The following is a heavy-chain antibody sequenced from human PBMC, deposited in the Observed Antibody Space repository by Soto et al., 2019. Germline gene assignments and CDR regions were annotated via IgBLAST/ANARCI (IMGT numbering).Heavy chain of an antibody. D-gene: IGHD5-18*01. CDR3: ARDGYSYGPSIYYYYGMDV. Sequence: ASVKVSCKASGYTFTSYYMHWVRQAPGQGLEWMGIINPSGGSTSYAQKFQGRVTMTRDTSTSTVYMELSSLRSEDTAVYYCARDGYSYGPSIYYYYGMDVWGQGTTVPVSS. J-gene: IGHJ6*02. CDR1: GYTFTSYY. CDR2: INPSGGST. V-gene: IGHV1-46*01.